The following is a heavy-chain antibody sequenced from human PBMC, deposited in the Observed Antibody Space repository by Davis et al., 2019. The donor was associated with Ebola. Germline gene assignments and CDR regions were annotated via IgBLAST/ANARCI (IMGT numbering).Heavy chain of an antibody. CDR1: GGSLSSYF. Sequence: SETLSLTCKVSGGSLSSYFWSWIRQPPGKGLEWIGYIDYRGTTNYNPSLKSRVNMFLDASKSQVSLKVSSVTAADTAVYYCARAETARTYYGMDVWGLGTTVTVSS. CDR2: IDYRGTT. J-gene: IGHJ6*02. CDR3: ARAETARTYYGMDV. V-gene: IGHV4-59*01. D-gene: IGHD5-24*01.